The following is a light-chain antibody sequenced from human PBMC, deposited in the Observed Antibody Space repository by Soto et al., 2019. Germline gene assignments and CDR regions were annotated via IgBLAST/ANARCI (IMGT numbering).Light chain of an antibody. V-gene: IGKV3-11*01. CDR3: QQRSTSIP. CDR2: DAS. CDR1: QTVSSY. J-gene: IGKJ5*01. Sequence: IVLTQSPATLSLWPGETAILSCRASQTVSSYLSWYQHKPGQAPRLLIYDASKRAPGIPARFSGSGSGTDFTLTISGLEPEDFAVYYCQQRSTSIPFGQGTRLEIE.